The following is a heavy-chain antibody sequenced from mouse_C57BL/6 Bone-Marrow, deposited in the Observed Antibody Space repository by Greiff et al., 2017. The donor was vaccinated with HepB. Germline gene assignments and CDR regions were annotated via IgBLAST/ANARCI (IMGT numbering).Heavy chain of an antibody. V-gene: IGHV1-81*01. CDR1: GYTFTSYG. J-gene: IGHJ1*03. D-gene: IGHD2-3*01. Sequence: QVQLQQSGAELARPGASVKLSCKASGYTFTSYGISWVKQRTGQGLEWIGEIYPRSGNTYYNEKFKGKATLTADKSSSTAYMELRSLTSEDSAVYFCARSDDGYYLHWYFDVWGTGTTVTVSS. CDR2: IYPRSGNT. CDR3: ARSDDGYYLHWYFDV.